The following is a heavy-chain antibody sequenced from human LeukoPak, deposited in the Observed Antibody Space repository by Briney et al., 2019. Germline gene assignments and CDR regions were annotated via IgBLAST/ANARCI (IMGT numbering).Heavy chain of an antibody. CDR3: ASDSGSLPDAFDI. J-gene: IGHJ3*02. V-gene: IGHV1-69*04. CDR1: GGTFSSYA. Sequence: SVKVSCKASGGTFSSYAISWVRQAPGQGLEWMGRIIPILGIANYAQKFQGRVTITADKSTSTAYMELSSLRSEDTAVYYCASDSGSLPDAFDIWGQGTMVTVSS. CDR2: IIPILGIA. D-gene: IGHD1-26*01.